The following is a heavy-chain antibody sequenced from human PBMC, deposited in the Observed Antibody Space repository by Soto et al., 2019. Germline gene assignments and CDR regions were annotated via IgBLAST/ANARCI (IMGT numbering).Heavy chain of an antibody. CDR3: ATGQYYYDSSGYRFDI. CDR1: GFTFSRHS. D-gene: IGHD3-22*01. J-gene: IGHJ3*02. Sequence: EVQLVESGGGLVKPGGSLRLSCAASGFTFSRHSMNWVRQAPGKGLEWVSSISSSSSYKYYADSVKGRFTISRDNAKNSRYLQRNSLRAEDTAVYYCATGQYYYDSSGYRFDIWGQGTMVTVSS. CDR2: ISSSSSYK. V-gene: IGHV3-21*01.